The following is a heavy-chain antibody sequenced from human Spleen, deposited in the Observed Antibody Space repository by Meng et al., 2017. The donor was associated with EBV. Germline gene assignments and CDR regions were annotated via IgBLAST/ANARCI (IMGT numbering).Heavy chain of an antibody. D-gene: IGHD4-17*01. CDR2: ISPTGGGT. J-gene: IGHJ5*02. V-gene: IGHV1-46*01. Sequence: QVQVVQSGAGVEKPGAPVRITCKASAYSFTSFNVHCVRHAPGQRRKWMGRISPTGGGTSYTQKFQNRVTMTMDTSTTTVYMELSRLTSEDTAVYYCARYGLAYGDYTGNWFDPWGQGTLVTVSS. CDR3: ARYGLAYGDYTGNWFDP. CDR1: AYSFTSFN.